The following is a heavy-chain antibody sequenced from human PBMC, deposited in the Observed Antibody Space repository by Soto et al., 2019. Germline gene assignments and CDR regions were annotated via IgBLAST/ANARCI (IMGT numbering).Heavy chain of an antibody. Sequence: EVQLVESGGVVVQPGGSLRLSCAASGFTFDDYTMHWVRQAPGKGLEWVSLISWDGGSTYYADSVKGRFTISRDNSKNSLYLQMNSLRTEDTALYYCAKDIMGAAHRGLYYYGMDVWGQGTTVTVSS. V-gene: IGHV3-43*01. CDR2: ISWDGGST. CDR3: AKDIMGAAHRGLYYYGMDV. CDR1: GFTFDDYT. J-gene: IGHJ6*01. D-gene: IGHD1-26*01.